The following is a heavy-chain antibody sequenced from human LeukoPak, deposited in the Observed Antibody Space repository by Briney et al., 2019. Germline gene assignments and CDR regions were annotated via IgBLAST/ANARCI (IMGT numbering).Heavy chain of an antibody. D-gene: IGHD1-26*01. CDR2: ITTSGTST. CDR1: GFTFSSHE. CDR3: VVHSATSCY. V-gene: IGHV3-48*03. J-gene: IGHJ4*02. Sequence: GGSLRLSCATSGFTFSSHEMNWVRQAPGKGLEWISYITTSGTSTYHADSVKGRFTISRDNGKTALSLQMNSLRAEDTAVYYCVVHSATSCYWGQGTLVTVSS.